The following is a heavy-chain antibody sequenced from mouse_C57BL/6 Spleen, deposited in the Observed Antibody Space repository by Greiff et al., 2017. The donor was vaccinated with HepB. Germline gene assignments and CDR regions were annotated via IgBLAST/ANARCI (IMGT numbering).Heavy chain of an antibody. CDR2: ISSGSSTI. D-gene: IGHD1-1*01. CDR1: GFTFSDYG. Sequence: EVKLVESGGGLVKPGGSLKLSCAASGFTFSDYGMHWVRQAPEKGLEWVAYISSGSSTIYYADTVKGRFTISRDNAKNTLFLQKTSLRSEDTAMYYCAKNYYGSSSYAMDYWGQGTSVTVSS. J-gene: IGHJ4*01. CDR3: AKNYYGSSSYAMDY. V-gene: IGHV5-17*01.